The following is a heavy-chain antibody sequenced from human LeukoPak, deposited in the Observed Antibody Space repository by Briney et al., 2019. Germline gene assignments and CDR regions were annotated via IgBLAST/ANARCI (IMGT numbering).Heavy chain of an antibody. D-gene: IGHD6-13*01. CDR1: GFTFSSYD. J-gene: IGHJ4*02. CDR2: IGTTGDT. Sequence: GGSLRLSCAASGFTFSSYDMHWVRHATGKGLEWVSAIGTTGDTYYPGSVKGRFTISRENAKNSLYLQMNSLRAGDTAVYYCARGIRIAAAEDGFDYWGQGTLVTVSS. V-gene: IGHV3-13*01. CDR3: ARGIRIAAAEDGFDY.